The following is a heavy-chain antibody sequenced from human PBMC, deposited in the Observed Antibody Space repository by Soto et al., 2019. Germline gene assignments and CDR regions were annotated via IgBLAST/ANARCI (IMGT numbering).Heavy chain of an antibody. CDR3: ARSYYDSSGYYYDMDY. Sequence: LKISCKGSGYNYDTYWIAWVRQMPGKGLEWMGIIFPRDSDTRYRPSFQGQVTISADRSTTTAYLQWYSLKASDTAMYYCARSYYDSSGYYYDMDYWGQGTLVTVSS. J-gene: IGHJ4*02. D-gene: IGHD3-22*01. CDR2: IFPRDSDT. CDR1: GYNYDTYW. V-gene: IGHV5-51*01.